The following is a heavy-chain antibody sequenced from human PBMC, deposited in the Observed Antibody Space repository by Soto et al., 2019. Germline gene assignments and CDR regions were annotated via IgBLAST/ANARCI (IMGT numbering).Heavy chain of an antibody. J-gene: IGHJ4*02. CDR1: GFSISSYY. V-gene: IGHV4-59*01. Sequence: SETLSLTCTVSGFSISSYYWSWIRQPPGKGLEWIGYIYYSGSTNYNPSLKSRVTISVDTSKNQFSLKLSSVTAADTAVYYCARDPDSGYDLGWYFDYWGQGTLVTVSS. D-gene: IGHD5-12*01. CDR2: IYYSGST. CDR3: ARDPDSGYDLGWYFDY.